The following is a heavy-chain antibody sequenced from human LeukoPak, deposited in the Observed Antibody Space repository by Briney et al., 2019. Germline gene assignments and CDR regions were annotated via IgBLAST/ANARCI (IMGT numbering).Heavy chain of an antibody. V-gene: IGHV4-59*08. CDR3: ARHSPYSSSWTGWFDP. Sequence: PSETLSLTCTVSGGSISSYYWSWIRQPPGKGLEWIGYIYYSGSTNYNPSLKSRVTISVDTSKNQFSLKLSSVTAADTAVYYCARHSPYSSSWTGWFDPWGQGTLVTVSS. D-gene: IGHD6-13*01. CDR1: GGSISSYY. J-gene: IGHJ5*02. CDR2: IYYSGST.